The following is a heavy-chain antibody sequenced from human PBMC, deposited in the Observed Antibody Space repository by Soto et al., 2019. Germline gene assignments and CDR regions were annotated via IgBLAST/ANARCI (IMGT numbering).Heavy chain of an antibody. J-gene: IGHJ3*02. V-gene: IGHV3-23*01. CDR1: GFIFSSYA. Sequence: PGGSLRLSCAASGFIFSSYAMIWVRQAPGKGLEWVSAISGSGGSTYYADSVKGRFTISRDNSKNTLYLQMNSLRAEDTAVYYCARVVDRQLWSAFFGAFDIWGQGTMVTVSS. D-gene: IGHD5-18*01. CDR3: ARVVDRQLWSAFFGAFDI. CDR2: ISGSGGST.